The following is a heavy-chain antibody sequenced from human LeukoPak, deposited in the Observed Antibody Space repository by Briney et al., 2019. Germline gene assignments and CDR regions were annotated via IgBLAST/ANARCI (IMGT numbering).Heavy chain of an antibody. CDR1: GNRFSFFT. J-gene: IGHJ4*02. D-gene: IGHD3-10*01. Sequence: GGSLRLSCAASGNRFSFFTMNWVRQAPGKGLEWISSISGGSSTIYYADSVKGRFTISRDNARNSLYLQMNSLRDEDTAVYYCARRDYGSGSFFGIDYWGQGTLVTVSS. V-gene: IGHV3-48*02. CDR2: ISGGSSTI. CDR3: ARRDYGSGSFFGIDY.